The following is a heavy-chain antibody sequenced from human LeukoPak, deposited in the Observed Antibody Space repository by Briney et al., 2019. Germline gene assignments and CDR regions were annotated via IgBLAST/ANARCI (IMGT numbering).Heavy chain of an antibody. CDR2: IYYGVST. D-gene: IGHD2-21*02. CDR3: ARLSAGYCGGDCYNGAFDI. J-gene: IGHJ3*02. CDR1: GGSISSYY. Sequence: MPSETLSLTCTVSGGSISSYYRSWIRQPPGKGLEWIGHIYYGVSTNYNPSLNSRVPLSVDTSKNQFSLKLSSVTAAATAVYYCARLSAGYCGGDCYNGAFDIWGQGTMVTVSS. V-gene: IGHV4-59*08.